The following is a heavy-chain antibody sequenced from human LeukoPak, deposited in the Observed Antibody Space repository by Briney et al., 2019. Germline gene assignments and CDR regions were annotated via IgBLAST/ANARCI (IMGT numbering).Heavy chain of an antibody. CDR3: ARVSGPGMNEYYHL. CDR1: GITFSGAW. V-gene: IGHV3-74*01. J-gene: IGHJ1*01. D-gene: IGHD3-10*01. Sequence: GGSLRLSCAASGITFSGAWMHWVRQAPGKGLVWVSRINDDGSFRRYANSVKGRFTISRDNAKNTPFLQMDSLRAEDMAVYYCARVSGPGMNEYYHLWGQGTLVTVSS. CDR2: INDDGSFR.